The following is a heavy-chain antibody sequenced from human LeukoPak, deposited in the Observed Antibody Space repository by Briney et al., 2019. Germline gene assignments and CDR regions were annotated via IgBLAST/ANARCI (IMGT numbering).Heavy chain of an antibody. J-gene: IGHJ4*02. V-gene: IGHV4-59*01. D-gene: IGHD3-10*01. CDR1: GGSISSYY. CDR2: TYYSGST. CDR3: ARVGPSRWFGESGFDY. Sequence: SETLSLTCTVSGGSISSYYWSWIRQPPGKGLEWIGYTYYSGSTNYNPSLKSRVTISVDTSKNQFPLKLSSVTAADRAVYYCARVGPSRWFGESGFDYWGQGTLVTVSS.